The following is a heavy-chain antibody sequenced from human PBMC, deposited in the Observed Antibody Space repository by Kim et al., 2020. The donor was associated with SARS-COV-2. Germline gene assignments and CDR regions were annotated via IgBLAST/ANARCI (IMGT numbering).Heavy chain of an antibody. CDR3: ARGAGGYAGYILDA. V-gene: IGHV1-3*01. J-gene: IGHJ5*02. D-gene: IGHD2-21*01. CDR1: GYTFTHYA. CDR2: ISGDNGDT. Sequence: ASVKVSCKTSGYTFTHYAMHWVRQAPGQRLEWMGYISGDNGDTKYSQKCQGRVTITRDTSATTAYMELSSLTSEDTAVYDCARGAGGYAGYILDAWVPGT.